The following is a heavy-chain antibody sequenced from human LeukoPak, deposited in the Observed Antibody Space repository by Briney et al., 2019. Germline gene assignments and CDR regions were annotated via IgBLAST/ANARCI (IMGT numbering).Heavy chain of an antibody. V-gene: IGHV3-11*04. CDR3: ARDYSTVTTFFDY. D-gene: IGHD4-17*01. CDR1: GFTFSDYY. J-gene: IGHJ4*02. Sequence: PGGSLRPSCAASGFTFSDYYMSWIRQAPGKGLEWVSYISSSGSTIYYADSVKGRFTISRDNAKNSLYLQMNSLRAEDTAVYYCARDYSTVTTFFDYWGQGTLVTVSS. CDR2: ISSSGSTI.